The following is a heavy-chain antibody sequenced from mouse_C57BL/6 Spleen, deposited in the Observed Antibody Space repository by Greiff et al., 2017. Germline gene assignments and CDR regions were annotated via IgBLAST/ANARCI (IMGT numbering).Heavy chain of an antibody. CDR1: GFTFSDYG. J-gene: IGHJ2*01. CDR2: FSSCSITI. D-gene: IGHD1-1*01. V-gene: IGHV5-17*01. CDR3: ARGYYGSSYVGYMDD. Sequence: EVQLVESGGGLVKPGGSLKLSCAASGFTFSDYGLHWVRQAPEKGLEWVAYFSSCSITIYYAPPVQGRFPIPSANAKNTLLLQMTSLRSEDKAMYYCARGYYGSSYVGYMDDWGQGTTLTVSS.